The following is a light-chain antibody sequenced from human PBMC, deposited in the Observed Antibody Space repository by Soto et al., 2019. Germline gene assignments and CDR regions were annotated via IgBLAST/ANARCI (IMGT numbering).Light chain of an antibody. CDR2: LGS. CDR3: MQTLQTPLT. CDR1: QSLLHGNGNNY. V-gene: IGKV2-28*01. Sequence: DIVMTQSPLSLPVTPGEPASLSCRSSQSLLHGNGNNYLDWYLQKPGQSPQLLIYLGSNRASGVPDRFSGSGSGTDFTLKISRVEAEDVGVYYCMQTLQTPLTFGGGTKVEIK. J-gene: IGKJ4*01.